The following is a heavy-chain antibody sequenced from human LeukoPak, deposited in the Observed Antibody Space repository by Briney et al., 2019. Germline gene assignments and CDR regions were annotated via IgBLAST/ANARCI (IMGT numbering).Heavy chain of an antibody. Sequence: GVSVTLSCAASGFTFSRYWMHWLRQAPGKALVWVSRINSGGSSTRYAVSVKGRFTIHRDNAKHTLYLQLNSLRSEDTAVYYCARDRVLRYSLWGQGTLVTVSS. CDR3: ARDRVLRYSL. CDR1: GFTFSRYW. D-gene: IGHD3-9*01. J-gene: IGHJ4*02. CDR2: INSGGSST. V-gene: IGHV3-74*01.